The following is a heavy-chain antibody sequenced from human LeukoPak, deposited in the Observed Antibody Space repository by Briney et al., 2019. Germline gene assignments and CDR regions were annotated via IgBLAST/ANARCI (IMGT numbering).Heavy chain of an antibody. V-gene: IGHV4-59*01. CDR2: IYYSGST. CDR3: ARQYGPDKNFDY. Sequence: SETLSLTCTVSGGSISSYYWGWIRQPPGKGLEWIGSIYYSGSTNYNPSLKSRVTISVDTSKNQFSLKLSSVTAADTAVYYCARQYGPDKNFDYWGQGTLVTVSS. D-gene: IGHD2-2*01. J-gene: IGHJ4*02. CDR1: GGSISSYY.